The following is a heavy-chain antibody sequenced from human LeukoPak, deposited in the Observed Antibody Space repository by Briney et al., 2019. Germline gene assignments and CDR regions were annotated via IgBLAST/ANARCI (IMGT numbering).Heavy chain of an antibody. Sequence: ASVKVSCKASGYTFTSYDINWVRQATGQGLEWMGWMNPNSGNTGYAQKFQGRVTMTRNTSISTAYMELSSLRSEDTAVYYCARGPHPYYYDGSTYFEYWGQGTLVTVSS. J-gene: IGHJ4*02. CDR3: ARGPHPYYYDGSTYFEY. CDR2: MNPNSGNT. V-gene: IGHV1-8*01. CDR1: GYTFTSYD. D-gene: IGHD3-22*01.